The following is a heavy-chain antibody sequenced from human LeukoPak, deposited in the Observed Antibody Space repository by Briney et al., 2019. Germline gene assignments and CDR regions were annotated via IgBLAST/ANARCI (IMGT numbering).Heavy chain of an antibody. Sequence: GGSLRLSCAASGFTFSSYSMNWVRQAPGKGLEWVSSISSSSSSYIYYADSVKGRFTISRDNAKNSLYLQMNSLRAEDTAVYYCAKDLIKYYDFWSGYRTSLFGFDYWGQGTLVTVSS. CDR2: ISSSSSSYI. CDR3: AKDLIKYYDFWSGYRTSLFGFDY. CDR1: GFTFSSYS. J-gene: IGHJ4*02. V-gene: IGHV3-21*01. D-gene: IGHD3-3*01.